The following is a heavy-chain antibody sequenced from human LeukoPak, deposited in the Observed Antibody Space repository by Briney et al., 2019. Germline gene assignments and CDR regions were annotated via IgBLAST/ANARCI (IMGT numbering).Heavy chain of an antibody. V-gene: IGHV3-30*18. CDR3: AKYMSSGQ. D-gene: IGHD6-19*01. J-gene: IGHJ4*02. CDR2: ISYDGSNK. CDR1: GFTFSSYG. Sequence: GGSLRLSCAASGFTFSSYGMHWVRQAPGKGLEWVAVISYDGSNKYYADSVKGRFTISRDNSNNTLFLLMNSLRAEDTAVYYCAKYMSSGQWGQGTLVTVSS.